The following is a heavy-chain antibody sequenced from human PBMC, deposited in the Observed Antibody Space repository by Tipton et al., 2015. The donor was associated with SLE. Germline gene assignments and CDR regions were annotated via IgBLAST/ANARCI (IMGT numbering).Heavy chain of an antibody. CDR2: ISYDGGNK. V-gene: IGHV3-30*04. Sequence: SLRLSCAASGFTFSTYAMHWVRQAPGKGLEWVALISYDGGNKYYADSVKGRFTISRDNSKNTLYLQMNSLRADDTAIYYCTRGPSPPGLPGTSGGYWGQGTLVTVSS. J-gene: IGHJ4*02. CDR1: GFTFSTYA. D-gene: IGHD1-7*01. CDR3: TRGPSPPGLPGTSGGY.